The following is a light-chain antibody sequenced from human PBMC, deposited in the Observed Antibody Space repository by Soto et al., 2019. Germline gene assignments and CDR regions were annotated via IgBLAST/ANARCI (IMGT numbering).Light chain of an antibody. CDR1: QSVSSY. Sequence: EIVLTQSPGTLSLSPGERATLSCRASQSVSSYLAWYQQKPGQAPRLLIYGASTRATGVPGRFSGTGSGTEFTLTISSLQSEDSAVYYCRQYNHWWTFGQGTKVDIK. V-gene: IGKV3-15*01. CDR3: RQYNHWWT. J-gene: IGKJ1*01. CDR2: GAS.